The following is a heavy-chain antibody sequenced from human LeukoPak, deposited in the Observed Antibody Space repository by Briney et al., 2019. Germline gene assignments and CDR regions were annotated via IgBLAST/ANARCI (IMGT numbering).Heavy chain of an antibody. V-gene: IGHV4-39*01. J-gene: IGHJ4*02. D-gene: IGHD3-3*01. CDR2: AYYTGTT. CDR1: GGSISGSSYY. Sequence: SETLFLTCTVSGGSISGSSYYWGWLRQPPGKGLEWIANAYYTGTTYYNPSLKSRVTVSVDTSKNQFSLKLSSVTAADTAVYYCARQDTITTPGVDYWGQGTPVTVSS. CDR3: ARQDTITTPGVDY.